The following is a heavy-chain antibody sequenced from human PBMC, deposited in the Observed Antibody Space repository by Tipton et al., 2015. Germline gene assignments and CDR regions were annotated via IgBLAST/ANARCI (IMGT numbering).Heavy chain of an antibody. D-gene: IGHD3-10*01. V-gene: IGHV3-11*01. CDR2: ITDSGTTF. J-gene: IGHJ4*02. Sequence: SLRLSCAASGFTFRDYYMNGLRQAPGKGLEWLSHITDSGTTFYYADSVKGRFTISRDNAKNSLYLQMDSLRAEDTAVYYCARDLYSGSESPGGYWGQGTLVTVSA. CDR1: GFTFRDYY. CDR3: ARDLYSGSESPGGY.